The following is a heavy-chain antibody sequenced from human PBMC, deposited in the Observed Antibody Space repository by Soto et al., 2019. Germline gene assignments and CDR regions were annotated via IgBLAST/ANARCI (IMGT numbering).Heavy chain of an antibody. CDR1: GVSITSGAYY. CDR3: ARARLRAVYAFDF. J-gene: IGHJ3*01. CDR2: IDYSGNT. Sequence: SETLSLTCTLSGVSITSGAYYWTWGRQHPGKGLEGIGYIDYSGNTYFSPSLKSRLTISIDTSKNQFSRKLSSVTAADPAMSYCARARLRAVYAFDFWGQGTMVTVSS. V-gene: IGHV4-31*03. D-gene: IGHD4-17*01.